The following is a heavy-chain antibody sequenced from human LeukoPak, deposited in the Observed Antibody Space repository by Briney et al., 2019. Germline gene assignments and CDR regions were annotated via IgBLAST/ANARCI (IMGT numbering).Heavy chain of an antibody. J-gene: IGHJ3*02. CDR2: IYPGDSDT. Sequence: GESLKISCEGSGYTFSSYWIGWVRQMPGQGLEWMGIIYPGDSDTRYSPSFQGQVTISADKSISTAYLQWSSLKASDTAMYYCAAPGIAVAGTRDDAFDIWGQGTMVTVSS. D-gene: IGHD6-13*01. V-gene: IGHV5-51*01. CDR3: AAPGIAVAGTRDDAFDI. CDR1: GYTFSSYW.